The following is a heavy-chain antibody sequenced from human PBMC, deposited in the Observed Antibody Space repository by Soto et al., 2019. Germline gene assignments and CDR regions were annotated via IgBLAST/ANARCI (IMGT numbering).Heavy chain of an antibody. CDR1: GGTFSSYA. D-gene: IGHD2-2*01. CDR2: IIPIFGTA. J-gene: IGHJ6*02. CDR3: ARGLGYCSSTSCYDRRDGMDV. V-gene: IGHV1-69*13. Sequence: SVKVSCKASGGTFSSYAISWVRQAPGQGLEWMGGIIPIFGTANYAQKFQGRVTITADESTSTAYMELSSLRSEDTAVYYCARGLGYCSSTSCYDRRDGMDVWGQGTTVTVSS.